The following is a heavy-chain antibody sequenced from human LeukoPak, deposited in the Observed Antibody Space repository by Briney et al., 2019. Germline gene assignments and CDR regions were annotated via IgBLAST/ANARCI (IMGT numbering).Heavy chain of an antibody. CDR2: ISSSGSTI. CDR1: GFTFSDYY. J-gene: IGHJ6*02. Sequence: TGGSLRLSCAASGFTFSDYYMSWIRQAPGKGLEWVSYISSSGSTIYYADSVKGRFTISRDNAKNSLYLQMNSLRAEDTAVYYCAKSILGYYYDSSGSHYYGMDVWGQGTTVTVSS. D-gene: IGHD3-22*01. V-gene: IGHV3-11*01. CDR3: AKSILGYYYDSSGSHYYGMDV.